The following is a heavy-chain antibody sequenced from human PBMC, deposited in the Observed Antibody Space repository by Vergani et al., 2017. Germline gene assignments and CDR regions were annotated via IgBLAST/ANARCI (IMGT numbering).Heavy chain of an antibody. V-gene: IGHV4-39*01. J-gene: IGHJ2*01. CDR3: ASGKYYSDSTSHFRGRYFDV. Sequence: QMQLQESGPGLVKASETLSLTCTVSGDSIISRSYYWGWIRQPPGNGLEWIGSIYNSVNGDSSSSLKSRVTISADTSKNQFSLRLTSVTASDTAVYYCASGKYYSDSTSHFRGRYFDVWGRGTLVTVPS. D-gene: IGHD3-16*01. CDR2: IYNSVNG. CDR1: GDSIISRSYY.